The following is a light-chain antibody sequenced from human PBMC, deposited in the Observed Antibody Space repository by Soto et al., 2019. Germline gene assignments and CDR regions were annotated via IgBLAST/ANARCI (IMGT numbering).Light chain of an antibody. J-gene: IGKJ1*01. CDR3: QQYYSTLQT. CDR1: QSLFFSSNNNDY. CDR2: WPS. V-gene: IGKV4-1*01. Sequence: DIVMTQSPDSLAVSLGERATINCKSSQSLFFSSNNNDYLAWYQQKPGQPPKLLIYWPSTRESVVPDRFSGSGSGTDFTLTISSIQAEDVVVYFCQQYYSTLQTFGQGTKVEIK.